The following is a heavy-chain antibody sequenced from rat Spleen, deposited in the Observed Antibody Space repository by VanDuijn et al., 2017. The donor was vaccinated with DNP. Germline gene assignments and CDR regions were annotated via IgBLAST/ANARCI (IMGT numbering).Heavy chain of an antibody. J-gene: IGHJ2*01. CDR1: GFTFSNYY. CDR2: ISDDGGST. Sequence: EVQLVESGGGPVQPGKSLKLSCAASGFTFSNYYMAWVRQAPTKSLEWVASISDDGGSTYYRDSVKGRFTISRDNAKSTLYLQMDSLRSDDTATYYCAGRPPPTRGPFDYWGQGVMVTVSS. D-gene: IGHD1-4*01. V-gene: IGHV5-20*01. CDR3: AGRPPPTRGPFDY.